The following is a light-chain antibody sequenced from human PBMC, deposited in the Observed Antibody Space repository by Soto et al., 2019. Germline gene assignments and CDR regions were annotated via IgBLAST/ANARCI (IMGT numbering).Light chain of an antibody. Sequence: EIVMTQSPATLSASPGERATLSCRASQSVSSNLAWYQQKPGQAPRLLMYRASTRATGIPARFSGRGSGTQFTLTISSLQSEDFAVYYCHHYNNWPPYTFGQGTKVDIK. CDR3: HHYNNWPPYT. J-gene: IGKJ2*01. CDR2: RAS. V-gene: IGKV3-15*01. CDR1: QSVSSN.